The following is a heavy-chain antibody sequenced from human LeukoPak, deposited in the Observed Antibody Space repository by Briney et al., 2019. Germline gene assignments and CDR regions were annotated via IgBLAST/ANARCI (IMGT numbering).Heavy chain of an antibody. CDR2: ISSSSTI. D-gene: IGHD3-3*01. CDR1: GFTFSSYS. V-gene: IGHV3-48*01. Sequence: PGGSLRLSCAASGFTFSSYSMNWVRQAPGKGLEWVSYISSSSTIYYADSVKGRFTISRDNAKNSLYLQMNSLRAEDTAAYYCARGRGHDFWSGYNDYWGQGTLVTVSS. CDR3: ARGRGHDFWSGYNDY. J-gene: IGHJ4*02.